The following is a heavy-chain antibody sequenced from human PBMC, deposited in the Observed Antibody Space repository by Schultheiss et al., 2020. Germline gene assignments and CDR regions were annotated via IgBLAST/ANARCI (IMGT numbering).Heavy chain of an antibody. V-gene: IGHV4-59*01. CDR3: ARARGIMNASLRYYYYMDV. CDR2: IYYSGST. D-gene: IGHD1-14*01. Sequence: SQTISLTCTVSGGSISSYYWSWIRQPPGKGLEWIVYIYYSGSTNYNPSLKSRVTISVDTSKNQFSLKLSSVTAADTAVYYCARARGIMNASLRYYYYMDVWGKGTTVTVSS. J-gene: IGHJ6*03. CDR1: GGSISSYY.